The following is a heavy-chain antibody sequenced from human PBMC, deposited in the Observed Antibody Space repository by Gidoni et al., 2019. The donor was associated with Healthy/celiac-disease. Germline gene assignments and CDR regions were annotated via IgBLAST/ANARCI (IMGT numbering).Heavy chain of an antibody. CDR2: INHRGST. Sequence: HVQLQQCGAGLLKHSETRSRTCAVYAGSFGGYYCGWTRQAPGTGLEWIGEINHRGSTNYIPALKRRVTISVDTSKNPFSLKLSSVTAADTAVYYCAGNRGRGDCYYCMDVWGQGTTVTVSS. D-gene: IGHD3-10*01. CDR1: AGSFGGYY. CDR3: AGNRGRGDCYYCMDV. J-gene: IGHJ6*02. V-gene: IGHV4-34*01.